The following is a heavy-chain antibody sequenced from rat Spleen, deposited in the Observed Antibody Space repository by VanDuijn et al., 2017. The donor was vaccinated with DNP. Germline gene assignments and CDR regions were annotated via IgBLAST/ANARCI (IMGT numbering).Heavy chain of an antibody. J-gene: IGHJ4*01. V-gene: IGHV5S10*01. CDR1: GFTFSDCN. D-gene: IGHD1-11*01. Sequence: EVQLVESGGGLVRPGRSLKLSCATSGFTFSDCNMAWVRQAPKKGLEWVATIIYDGSRTYYRNSVKGRFTISRDNAKSTLYLQIDSLRSEDTATYYCTTFEGRDAWGQGTSVTVSS. CDR3: TTFEGRDA. CDR2: IIYDGSRT.